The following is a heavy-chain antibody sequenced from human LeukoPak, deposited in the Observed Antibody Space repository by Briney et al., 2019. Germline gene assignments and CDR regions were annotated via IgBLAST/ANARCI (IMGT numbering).Heavy chain of an antibody. D-gene: IGHD6-13*01. V-gene: IGHV1-2*06. CDR1: GYTFTGYY. CDR2: MNPNSGGT. J-gene: IGHJ4*02. Sequence: ASVKVSCKASGYTFTGYYMHWVRQAPGQGLKWMGRMNPNSGGTNYAQKFQGRVTMTRDTSISTAYMELSRLRSDDTAVYYCARIAAAALDFDYWGQGTLVTVSS. CDR3: ARIAAAALDFDY.